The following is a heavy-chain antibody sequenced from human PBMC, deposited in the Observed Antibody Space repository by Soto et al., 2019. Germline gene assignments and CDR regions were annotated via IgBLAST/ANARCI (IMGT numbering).Heavy chain of an antibody. CDR2: ISGSGGAT. Sequence: PGGFRSLSFLTSGFTCKGCGISRVRQAPGKGLEWVSGISGSGGATYYTDSVEGRFTISKDFSKNTVSLQMTGLRVDDTAVYYCARTRTAFYRYYFDSWGQGALVTVSS. V-gene: IGHV3-23*01. CDR1: GFTCKGCG. D-gene: IGHD2-21*02. CDR3: ARTRTAFYRYYFDS. J-gene: IGHJ4*02.